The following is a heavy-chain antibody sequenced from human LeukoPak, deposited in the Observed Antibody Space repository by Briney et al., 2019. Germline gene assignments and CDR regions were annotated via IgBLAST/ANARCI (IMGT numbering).Heavy chain of an antibody. J-gene: IGHJ2*01. CDR3: ARGLNYYDSSGRPHWYFDL. V-gene: IGHV4-61*09. D-gene: IGHD3-22*01. Sequence: SETLSLTCTVSGGSISSGSYYWSWIRQPAGKGLEWVGHIGSTNYNPSLKSRVTISVDTSKNQFSLKLSSVTAADTAVYYCARGLNYYDSSGRPHWYFDLWGRGTLVSVSS. CDR1: GGSISSGSYY. CDR2: IGST.